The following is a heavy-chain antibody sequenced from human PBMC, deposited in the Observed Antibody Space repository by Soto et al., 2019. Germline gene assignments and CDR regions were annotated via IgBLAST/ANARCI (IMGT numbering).Heavy chain of an antibody. CDR1: GGSVSSGSYY. CDR2: IYYSGST. CDR3: ARDLGYYDSSGYYYVRYFDY. D-gene: IGHD3-22*01. V-gene: IGHV4-61*01. Sequence: QVQLQESGPGLVKPSETLSLTCTVSGGSVSSGSYYWSWIRQPPGKGLEWIGYIYYSGSTNYNPSLKIRVTISVDTSKNQFSLKLSSVTAADTAVYYCARDLGYYDSSGYYYVRYFDYWGQGTLVTVSS. J-gene: IGHJ4*02.